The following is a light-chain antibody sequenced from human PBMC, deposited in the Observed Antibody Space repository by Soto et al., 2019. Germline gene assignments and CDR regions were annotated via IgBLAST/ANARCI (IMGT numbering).Light chain of an antibody. CDR1: QNIITF. Sequence: QSPSSLSASVGDRVTITCRASQNIITFLNWYQQKPGQAPKFLIYAASSLQSGVPSRFSGRGSGTEFTLTISSLQPDDFATYYCQHYNSYSEAFGQGTKVDIK. CDR2: AAS. V-gene: IGKV1-5*01. J-gene: IGKJ1*01. CDR3: QHYNSYSEA.